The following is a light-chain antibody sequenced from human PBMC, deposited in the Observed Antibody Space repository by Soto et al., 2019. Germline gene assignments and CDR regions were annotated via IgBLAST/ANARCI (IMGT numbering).Light chain of an antibody. V-gene: IGKV3-20*01. CDR2: GAS. Sequence: EIVLTQSPGTLSLSPGERATLSCRASQSVSSTYLGWYQQKPGRAPRLLIFGASSRATGIPDRFSGSGSGTDFTLTISRLEPEDFAVYYCQHYGSSPTTFGQGTKVDIK. J-gene: IGKJ1*01. CDR1: QSVSSTY. CDR3: QHYGSSPTT.